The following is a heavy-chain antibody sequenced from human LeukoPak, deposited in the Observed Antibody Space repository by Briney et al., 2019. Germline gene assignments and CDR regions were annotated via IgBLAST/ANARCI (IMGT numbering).Heavy chain of an antibody. J-gene: IGHJ1*01. CDR1: GGSISSNIYY. V-gene: IGHV4-39*02. D-gene: IGHD2/OR15-2a*01. CDR3: ARRVDRTIVSGEYLEH. Sequence: SETLSLTCTVSGGSISSNIYYWGCIRLLSGKGLEWLGSVYSTWNTYYNPSLNSRVTISVDSSRSHFSLRLNSVTAADTAVYYCARRVDRTIVSGEYLEHWGHGILVTVSS. CDR2: VYSTWNT.